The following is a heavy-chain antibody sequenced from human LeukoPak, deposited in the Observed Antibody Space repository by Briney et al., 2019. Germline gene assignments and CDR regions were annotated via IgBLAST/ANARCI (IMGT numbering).Heavy chain of an antibody. D-gene: IGHD2-15*01. CDR2: IYYSGST. CDR3: ARLKGGKRPHYYYYGMDV. CDR1: GGSISSYY. V-gene: IGHV4-59*01. Sequence: SETLSLTCTVSGGSISSYYWSWIRQPPGKGLEWIGYIYYSGSTNYNPSLKSRVTISVDTSKNQFSLKLSSVTAADTAVYYCARLKGGKRPHYYYYGMDVWGQGTTVTVSS. J-gene: IGHJ6*02.